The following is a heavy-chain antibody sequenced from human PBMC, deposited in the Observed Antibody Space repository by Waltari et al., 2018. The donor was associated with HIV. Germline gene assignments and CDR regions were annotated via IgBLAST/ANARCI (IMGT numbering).Heavy chain of an antibody. D-gene: IGHD6-19*01. V-gene: IGHV1-18*01. Sequence: QVQLVQSGAEVKKPGASVKVSCKASGYTFTKYVISWVRPAPGQGLEWMGWISAYNGHTKSAQKFQGRVTMTTETSTSTAYMELGSLTYDDTAVYYCARWPQEWLQYFDYWGQGTLVTVSS. CDR3: ARWPQEWLQYFDY. J-gene: IGHJ4*02. CDR1: GYTFTKYV. CDR2: ISAYNGHT.